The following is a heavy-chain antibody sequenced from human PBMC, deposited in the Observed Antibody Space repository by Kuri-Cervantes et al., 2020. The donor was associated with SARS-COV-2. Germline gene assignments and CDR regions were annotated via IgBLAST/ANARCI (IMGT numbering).Heavy chain of an antibody. D-gene: IGHD2-21*01. CDR2: ISHDGKNK. CDR1: GFTFSSYG. Sequence: GGSLRLSCAASGFTFSSYGMHWVRQAPGKGLEWVAVISHDGKNKKCIASGKCRFTISRDNSQNTLYLHMKSLRSEDTAMYYCAKDRVGVQDFWGQGTLVTVSS. J-gene: IGHJ4*02. V-gene: IGHV3-30*18. CDR3: AKDRVGVQDF.